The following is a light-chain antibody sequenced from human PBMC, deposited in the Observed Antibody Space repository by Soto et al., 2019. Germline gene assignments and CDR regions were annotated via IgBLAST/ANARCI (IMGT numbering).Light chain of an antibody. V-gene: IGKV3-15*01. CDR2: GAS. J-gene: IGKJ4*01. CDR1: QSVSSN. Sequence: EIVMTQSPATLSVSPEERATLSCRASQSVSSNLAWYQQKPGQAPRRLIYGASTRATGIPAWFSGSGSGTEFTLTISSLQSEDFAVYYCQLYNNWPLTFGGGTKVEIK. CDR3: QLYNNWPLT.